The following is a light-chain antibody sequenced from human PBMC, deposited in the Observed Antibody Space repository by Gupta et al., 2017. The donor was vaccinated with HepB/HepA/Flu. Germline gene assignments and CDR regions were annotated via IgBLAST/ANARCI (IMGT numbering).Light chain of an antibody. CDR2: WAS. V-gene: IGKV4-1*01. Sequence: DIVMTQSPASLAVSLGERATINCKSSQSVLYSYDNNNYLSWYQQKPGQPPKLLIYWASAREYGVPDRFSASGSGTDFTLTISSLQAEDVAVYYCQQYHTIPWTFGQGTKVEIK. CDR1: QSVLYSYDNNNY. J-gene: IGKJ1*01. CDR3: QQYHTIPWT.